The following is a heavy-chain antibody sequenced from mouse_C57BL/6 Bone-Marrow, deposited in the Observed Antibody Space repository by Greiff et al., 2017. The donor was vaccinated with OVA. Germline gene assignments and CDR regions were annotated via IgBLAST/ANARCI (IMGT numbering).Heavy chain of an antibody. CDR1: GYTFTDYE. CDR3: TRGYSNYYAMDY. V-gene: IGHV1-15*01. CDR2: IDPETGGT. D-gene: IGHD2-5*01. Sequence: QVQLKQSGAELVRPGASVTLSCKASGYTFTDYEMHWVKQTPVHGLEWIGAIDPETGGTAYNQKFKGKAILTADKSSSTAYMALRSLTSEDSAVYYGTRGYSNYYAMDYWGQGTSVTVSS. J-gene: IGHJ4*01.